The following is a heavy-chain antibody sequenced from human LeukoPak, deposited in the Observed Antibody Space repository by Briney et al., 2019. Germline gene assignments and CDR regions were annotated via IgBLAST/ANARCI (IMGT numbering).Heavy chain of an antibody. CDR2: IYHSGST. V-gene: IGHV4-4*02. J-gene: IGHJ3*02. CDR1: GGSISSSNW. Sequence: SGTLSLTCAVSGGSISSSNWWSWVRQPPGKGLGWIGEIYHSGSTNYNPSLKSRVTISVDKSKNQFSLKLSSVTAADTAVYYCAREREYSSSSTGDAFDIWGQGTMVTVSS. CDR3: AREREYSSSSTGDAFDI. D-gene: IGHD6-13*01.